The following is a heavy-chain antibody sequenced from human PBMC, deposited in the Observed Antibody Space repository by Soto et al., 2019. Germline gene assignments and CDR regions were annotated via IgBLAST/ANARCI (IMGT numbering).Heavy chain of an antibody. V-gene: IGHV3-23*01. D-gene: IGHD5-12*01. J-gene: IGHJ4*02. CDR2: ISGSGGST. CDR1: GFTVSSKY. CDR3: AKGTGHSGYVYFDY. Sequence: AGGSLRLSCAASGFTVSSKYMSWVRQAPGKGLEWVSAISGSGGSTYYADSVKGRFTISRDNSKNTLYLQMNSLRAEDTAVYYCAKGTGHSGYVYFDYWGQGTLVTVSS.